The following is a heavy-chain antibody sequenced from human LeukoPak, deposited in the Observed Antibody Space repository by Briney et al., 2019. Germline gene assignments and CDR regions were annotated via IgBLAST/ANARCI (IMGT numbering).Heavy chain of an antibody. CDR2: IIPIFGTA. D-gene: IGHD5-18*01. V-gene: IGHV1-69*01. CDR1: GGTFSSYA. J-gene: IGHJ4*02. Sequence: SVKVSCKASGGTFSSYAISWVRQAPGQGLEWMGGIIPIFGTANYAQKFQGRVTITADESTSTAYMELSSLRSEDTAVYYCARNPIELCGYSYGYFDYWGQGTLVTVSS. CDR3: ARNPIELCGYSYGYFDY.